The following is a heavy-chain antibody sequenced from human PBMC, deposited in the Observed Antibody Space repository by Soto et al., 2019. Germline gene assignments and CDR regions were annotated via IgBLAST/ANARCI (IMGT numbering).Heavy chain of an antibody. CDR2: IGAYNGNT. CDR1: GYTFTSYG. Sequence: ASVKVSCKASGYTFTSYGISWVRQAPGQGLEWMGWIGAYNGNTNYAQKLQGRVTMTTDTSTSTAYMELRSLRSDDTAVYYCARDYSLFSGYYYMDVWGKGTTVTVSS. D-gene: IGHD2-21*01. V-gene: IGHV1-18*01. J-gene: IGHJ6*03. CDR3: ARDYSLFSGYYYMDV.